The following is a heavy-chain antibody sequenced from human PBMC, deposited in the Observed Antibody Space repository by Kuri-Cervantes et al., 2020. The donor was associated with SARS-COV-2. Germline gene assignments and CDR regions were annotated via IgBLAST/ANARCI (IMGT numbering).Heavy chain of an antibody. V-gene: IGHV4-31*11. D-gene: IGHD3/OR15-3a*01. CDR1: GGSISSGGYY. CDR2: IYYSGST. J-gene: IGHJ4*02. Sequence: SETLSLTCAVSGGSISSGGYYWSWIHQHPGKGLEWIGYIYYSGSTYYNPPLKSRVTISVDTSKNQFSLRLSSVTAADTAVYYCSGRVDFSSVDYWGQGTLVTVSS. CDR3: SGRVDFSSVDY.